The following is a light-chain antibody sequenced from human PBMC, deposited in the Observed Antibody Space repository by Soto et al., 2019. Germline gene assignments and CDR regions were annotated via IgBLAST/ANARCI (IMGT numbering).Light chain of an antibody. CDR3: HQYGISPIFT. CDR1: ESVSSKY. V-gene: IGKV3-20*01. CDR2: GAS. J-gene: IGKJ3*01. Sequence: EIVLTQSPGTLSLSPGETATLSCSASESVSSKYLAWYQHKPGQAPRLLIYGASRRATGIPDRFSGSGSGTDFTLTISRLEPEDFAVYYCHQYGISPIFTFGPGTKVHIK.